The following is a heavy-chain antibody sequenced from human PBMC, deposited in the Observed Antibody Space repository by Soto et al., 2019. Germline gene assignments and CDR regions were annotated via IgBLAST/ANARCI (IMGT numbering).Heavy chain of an antibody. CDR1: GGSISSGDYY. D-gene: IGHD5-12*01. J-gene: IGHJ4*02. CDR2: ISYSAST. V-gene: IGHV4-30-4*01. Sequence: PSETLSLTCTVSGGSISSGDYYWSWIRQSPGKGLEWIAYISYSASTYNNPSLKSRVTVSVVTSKNQFSLKLNSVTAADTAVYYCARVGSGYPYYFDSWGQGTLVTVSS. CDR3: ARVGSGYPYYFDS.